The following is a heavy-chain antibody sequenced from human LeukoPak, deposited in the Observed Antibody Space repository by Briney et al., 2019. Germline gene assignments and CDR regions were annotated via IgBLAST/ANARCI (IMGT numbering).Heavy chain of an antibody. CDR3: ARDTINPLVDGYFDL. D-gene: IGHD2-2*01. CDR1: GYTFTGYY. J-gene: IGHJ2*01. CDR2: INPNSGGT. Sequence: ASVKVSCKASGYTFTGYYIHWVRQAPGQGLEWMGWINPNSGGTHYAQRSQGRVTMTRDTSISTAYMELSRLRSDDTAVYYCARDTINPLVDGYFDLWGRGTLVTVSS. V-gene: IGHV1-2*02.